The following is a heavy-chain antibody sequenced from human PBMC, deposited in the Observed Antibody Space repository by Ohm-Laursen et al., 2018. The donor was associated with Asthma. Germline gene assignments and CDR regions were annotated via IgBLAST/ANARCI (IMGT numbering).Heavy chain of an antibody. D-gene: IGHD5-18*01. V-gene: IGHV1-46*03. Sequence: GASVKVSCKPSGYTFTSYYMHWVRQAPGQGLEWMGIINPSGGSTSYAQKFQGRVTMTRDTSTSTVYMELSSLRSEDTAVYYCATYSSPRDYYYYYGMDVWGQGTTVTVSS. CDR3: ATYSSPRDYYYYYGMDV. CDR2: INPSGGST. J-gene: IGHJ6*02. CDR1: GYTFTSYY.